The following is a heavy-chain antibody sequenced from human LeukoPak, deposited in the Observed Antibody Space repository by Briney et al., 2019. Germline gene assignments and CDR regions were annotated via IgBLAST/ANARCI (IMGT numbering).Heavy chain of an antibody. CDR2: INPNSGGT. CDR1: GYTFTGYY. Sequence: ASVKVSCKASGYTFTGYYMHWVRQAPGQGLEWMGWINPNSGGTNYAQKFQGRVTMTRDTSISTAYMELSRLRSDDTAVYYCARGYGIAVAEIDYWGQGTLVTVSS. J-gene: IGHJ4*02. CDR3: ARGYGIAVAEIDY. V-gene: IGHV1-2*02. D-gene: IGHD6-19*01.